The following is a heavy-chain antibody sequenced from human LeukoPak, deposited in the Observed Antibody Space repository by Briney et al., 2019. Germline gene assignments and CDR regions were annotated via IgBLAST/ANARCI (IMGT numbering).Heavy chain of an antibody. CDR3: ARDAGGSTYYYYMDV. CDR1: GGTFSSYA. J-gene: IGHJ6*03. CDR2: IIPIFGTA. D-gene: IGHD5-12*01. Sequence: SVKVSCKASGGTFSSYAISWVRQAPGQGLEWMGGIIPIFGTANYAQKFQGRVTITADKSTSTAYMELSSLRPEDTAVYYCARDAGGSTYYYYMDVWGKGTTVTVSS. V-gene: IGHV1-69*06.